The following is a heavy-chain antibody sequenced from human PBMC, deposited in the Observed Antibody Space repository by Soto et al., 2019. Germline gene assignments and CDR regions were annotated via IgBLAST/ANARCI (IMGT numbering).Heavy chain of an antibody. CDR1: GFSLSSTRMA. V-gene: IGHV2-5*02. D-gene: IGHD6-19*01. J-gene: IGHJ4*02. Sequence: QITLKESGPTLVKPTQTLTLTCTFSGFSLSSTRMAVGWIRQPPGKALEWLALIYWDDDKRYSPFLKSRLTISKDTXXNQVVLTMSNMDPVDTARYYCAHIVVAGLGYYFDYWGQGTLVTVSS. CDR2: IYWDDDK. CDR3: AHIVVAGLGYYFDY.